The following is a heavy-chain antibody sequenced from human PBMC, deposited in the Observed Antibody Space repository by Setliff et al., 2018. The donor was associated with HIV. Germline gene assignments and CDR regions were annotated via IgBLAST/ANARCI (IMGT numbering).Heavy chain of an antibody. J-gene: IGHJ4*02. D-gene: IGHD2-21*02. V-gene: IGHV4-39*06. CDR3: ARGVPLLPPHY. Sequence: SETLSLTCTVSGGSISSNNYYWGWIRQPPGKGLEWIGSIFYSETVYYGGRTYYSPSLKSRVTISVDTSKSQFTLKLSSVTAADTAVYYCARGVPLLPPHYWGQGTLVTVSS. CDR1: GGSISSNNYY. CDR2: IFYSETVYYGGRT.